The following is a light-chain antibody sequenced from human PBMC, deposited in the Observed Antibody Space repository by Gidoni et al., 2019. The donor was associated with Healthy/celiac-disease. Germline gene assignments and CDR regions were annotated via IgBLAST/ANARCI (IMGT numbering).Light chain of an antibody. J-gene: IGLJ1*01. Sequence: QSDLTQPASVSGSPGQSITISCTGTSSDVGGYNYFSWYQQPPGKAPKLLIYEVSNRPSGVPDRFSGSKSGNTASLTISGLQAEDEADYYCSSYTSSSTYVFGAGTKVTVL. V-gene: IGLV2-14*01. CDR1: SSDVGGYNY. CDR3: SSYTSSSTYV. CDR2: EVS.